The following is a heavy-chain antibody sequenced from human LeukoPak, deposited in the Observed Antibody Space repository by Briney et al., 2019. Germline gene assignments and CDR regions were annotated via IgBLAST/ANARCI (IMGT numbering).Heavy chain of an antibody. D-gene: IGHD1-26*01. CDR1: GGSISSYY. V-gene: IGHV4-4*07. CDR2: IYTSGST. CDR3: ARENSGSYREFDY. Sequence: SETLSLTCTISGGSISSYYWSWIRQPAGKGLEWIGRIYTSGSTNYNASLKSRVSMSVDTSKNQFSLKLSSVTAADTAMFYCARENSGSYREFDYWGQGTLVTVSS. J-gene: IGHJ4*02.